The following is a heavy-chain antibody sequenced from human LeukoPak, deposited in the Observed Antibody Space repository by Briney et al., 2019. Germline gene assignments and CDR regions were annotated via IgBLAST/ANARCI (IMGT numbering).Heavy chain of an antibody. CDR3: ARHYDFWSAYFRGFFDQ. Sequence: SETLSLTCTVSGGSISSSTHYWGWIRQPPGKGLEWIGSISYRGITYYNQSLKSRVTMSVDTSKKQFSVGLTSVTAADTAVYYCARHYDFWSAYFRGFFDQWGPGTLVSVSS. D-gene: IGHD3-3*01. CDR2: ISYRGIT. CDR1: GGSISSSTHY. V-gene: IGHV4-39*01. J-gene: IGHJ4*01.